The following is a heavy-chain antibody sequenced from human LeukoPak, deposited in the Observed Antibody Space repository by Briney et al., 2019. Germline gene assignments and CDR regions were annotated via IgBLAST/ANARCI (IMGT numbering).Heavy chain of an antibody. D-gene: IGHD6-19*01. Sequence: DSVKGRFTISRDNAKNSLYLQMNSLRAEDTAVYYCARATTEAGISVTGTAYWGQGTLVTVSS. CDR3: ARATTEAGISVTGTAY. J-gene: IGHJ4*02. V-gene: IGHV3-7*01.